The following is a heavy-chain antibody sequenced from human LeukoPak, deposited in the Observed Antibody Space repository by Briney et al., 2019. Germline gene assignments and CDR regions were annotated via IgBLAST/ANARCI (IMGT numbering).Heavy chain of an antibody. CDR1: GYSFTTHW. J-gene: IGHJ4*02. V-gene: IGHV5-51*01. Sequence: GESLKISCKGSGYSFTTHWIAWVRQMPGKGLEWMGIIYPGDSDTKYSSSFQGQVTISVDKSISAAYLQWSSLKASDTAIYSCARSSDYMAAYDYWGQGTLVTVSS. D-gene: IGHD3-22*01. CDR2: IYPGDSDT. CDR3: ARSSDYMAAYDY.